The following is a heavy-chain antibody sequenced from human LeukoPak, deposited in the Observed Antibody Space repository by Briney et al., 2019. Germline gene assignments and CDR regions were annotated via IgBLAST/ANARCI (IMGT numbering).Heavy chain of an antibody. J-gene: IGHJ4*02. Sequence: GGSLRLSCAVSGFPVSSNFMSWVRQAPGKGLQSVSIMYSGGTTDFAESVRGRFTISRDNSQNTVSLQMNSLRVEDTAVYYCARGDGSAWPLDKWGQATLVTVS. CDR3: ARGDGSAWPLDK. CDR2: MYSGGTT. V-gene: IGHV3-53*01. CDR1: GFPVSSNF. D-gene: IGHD6-19*01.